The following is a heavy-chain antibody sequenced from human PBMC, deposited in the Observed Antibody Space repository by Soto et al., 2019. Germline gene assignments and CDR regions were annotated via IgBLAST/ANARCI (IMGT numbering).Heavy chain of an antibody. CDR1: GYTFTSYY. CDR2: VNPSGGST. D-gene: IGHD3-10*01. J-gene: IGHJ4*02. V-gene: IGHV1-46*01. CDR3: AKDAFGSGGYYPH. Sequence: GASVKVSRKASGYTFTSYYIHWVRQAPGQGLEWMGIVNPSGGSTTYAQKFQGKVTMTRDSSTSTAYMELSSLRSEDTAVYYCAKDAFGSGGYYPHWGQGTLVTVSS.